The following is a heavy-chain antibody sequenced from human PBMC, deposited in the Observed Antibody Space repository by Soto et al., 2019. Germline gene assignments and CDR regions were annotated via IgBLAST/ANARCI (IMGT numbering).Heavy chain of an antibody. Sequence: QVQLVESGGGVVQPGRSLRLSCVASGFTFSSYGMHWVRQAPGKGLEWVAVISYYGNDKDYADSVKGRFTISRDNSRNTLYLEMNSLRPEDTALYYCAKDPSRFSSSWPSPFDYWGQGTLVTVSS. CDR2: ISYYGNDK. CDR1: GFTFSSYG. V-gene: IGHV3-30*18. J-gene: IGHJ4*02. D-gene: IGHD6-13*01. CDR3: AKDPSRFSSSWPSPFDY.